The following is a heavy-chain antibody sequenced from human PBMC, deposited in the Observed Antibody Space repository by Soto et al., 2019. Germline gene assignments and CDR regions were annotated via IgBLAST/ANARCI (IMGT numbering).Heavy chain of an antibody. Sequence: ASVKVSCKASGYTFTSYAMHWVRQAPGQRLEWMGWINAGNGNTKYSQKFQGRVTITRDTSASTAYMELSSLRSEDTAVYYCARKYSSSSNIDYWGQGTLVTVSS. CDR1: GYTFTSYA. CDR3: ARKYSSSSNIDY. CDR2: INAGNGNT. V-gene: IGHV1-3*01. J-gene: IGHJ4*02. D-gene: IGHD6-6*01.